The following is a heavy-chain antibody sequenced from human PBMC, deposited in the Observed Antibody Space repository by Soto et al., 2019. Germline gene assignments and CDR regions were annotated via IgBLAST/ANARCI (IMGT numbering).Heavy chain of an antibody. CDR2: INPNSGGT. CDR1: GYTFTGYY. D-gene: IGHD6-19*01. Sequence: ASVKVSCKASGYTFTGYYMHWVRQAPGQGLEWMGWINPNSGGTNYAQKFQGRVTMTRDTSISTAYMELSRLRSDDTAVYYCARGPTTYSCGWIEYFQHWGQGTLVTDS. CDR3: ARGPTTYSCGWIEYFQH. V-gene: IGHV1-2*02. J-gene: IGHJ1*01.